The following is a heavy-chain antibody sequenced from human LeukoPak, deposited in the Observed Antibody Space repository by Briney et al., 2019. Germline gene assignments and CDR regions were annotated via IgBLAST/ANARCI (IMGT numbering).Heavy chain of an antibody. J-gene: IGHJ5*02. CDR2: ISAYNGNT. CDR3: ARVDSSINWFDP. D-gene: IGHD6-19*01. V-gene: IGHV1-18*01. Sequence: ASVKVSCKASGYTFTSYGISWVRQAPGQGLEWIGWISAYNGNTNYAQKLQGRVTMTTDTSTSTAYMELRSLRSDDTAVYYCARVDSSINWFDPWGQGTLVTVSS. CDR1: GYTFTSYG.